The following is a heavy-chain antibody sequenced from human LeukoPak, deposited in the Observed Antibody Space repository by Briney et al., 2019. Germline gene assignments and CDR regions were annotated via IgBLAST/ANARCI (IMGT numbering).Heavy chain of an antibody. CDR3: ARVPAAILDWFDP. Sequence: SETLSLTCNVSGGSISSYYWSWIRQPAGKGLEWIGRIYTSGSTNYNPSLKSRVAMSVDTSKNQFSLKLSPVTAADTAVYYCARVPAAILDWFDPWGQGTLVTVSS. J-gene: IGHJ5*02. V-gene: IGHV4-4*07. CDR1: GGSISSYY. D-gene: IGHD2-2*02. CDR2: IYTSGST.